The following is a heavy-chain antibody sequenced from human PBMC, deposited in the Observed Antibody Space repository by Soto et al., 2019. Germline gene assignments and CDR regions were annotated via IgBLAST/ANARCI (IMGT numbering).Heavy chain of an antibody. CDR2: FVGSGGYT. D-gene: IGHD2-2*01. CDR3: AKGSSSRQFLNYYCDHVDV. CDR1: GFSFPNYA. Sequence: LLESGGGLVQPGGSLRLSCVASGFSFPNYAMNWVRQAPGQGLEWVSGFVGSGGYTSYADSVKGRFTISRDNSKDTVYLQMNSLRGEDTAVYYCAKGSSSRQFLNYYCDHVDVWGKGTAVSVS. V-gene: IGHV3-23*01. J-gene: IGHJ6*03.